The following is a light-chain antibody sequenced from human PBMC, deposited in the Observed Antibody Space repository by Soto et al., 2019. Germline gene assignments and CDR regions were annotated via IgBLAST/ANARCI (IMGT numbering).Light chain of an antibody. V-gene: IGKV1-5*01. J-gene: IGKJ1*01. Sequence: DIQMTQSPSTLSASVGDRVTITCRASQSISSWLAWFQKKPGKVPKLLMYEASSLESGVPSRFSGSGSGTEFTLTISSLQPDDFATYYCQQYGTYLWTFGQGTRVEIK. CDR2: EAS. CDR3: QQYGTYLWT. CDR1: QSISSW.